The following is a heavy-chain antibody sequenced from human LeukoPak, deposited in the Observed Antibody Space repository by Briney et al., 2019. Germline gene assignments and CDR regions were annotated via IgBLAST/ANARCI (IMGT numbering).Heavy chain of an antibody. Sequence: KPSETLSLTCTVSGGSISSSSYYWGWIRQPPGKGLEWIGSIYHSGSTDYNPSLKSRVTISVDTSKNQFSLKLSSVTAADTAVYYCAREENWFDPWGQGTLVTVSS. CDR3: AREENWFDP. J-gene: IGHJ5*02. CDR2: IYHSGST. V-gene: IGHV4-39*07. CDR1: GGSISSSSYY.